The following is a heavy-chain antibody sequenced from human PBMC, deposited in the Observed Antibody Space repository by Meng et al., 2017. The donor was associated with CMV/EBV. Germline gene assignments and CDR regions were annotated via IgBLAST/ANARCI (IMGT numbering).Heavy chain of an antibody. Sequence: SVKVSCKASGGTFSSYAISWVRQAPGQGLEWMGGIIPILGIANYAQKFQGRVTITADKSTSTAYMELSSLRSEDTAVYYCARDFAVVVIATQGYWGQGTLVTVSS. CDR2: IIPILGIA. D-gene: IGHD2-21*01. CDR1: GGTFSSYA. J-gene: IGHJ4*02. V-gene: IGHV1-69*10. CDR3: ARDFAVVVIATQGY.